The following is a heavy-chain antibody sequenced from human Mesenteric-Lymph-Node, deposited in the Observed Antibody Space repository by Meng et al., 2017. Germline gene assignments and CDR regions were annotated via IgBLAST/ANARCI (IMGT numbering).Heavy chain of an antibody. Sequence: VQLRDPVRTLVQRSPTVTVTCTDSGGAISRGCCSWSWSRPHPGKGLEWIGYIYHGVNIYYTPSLRSRVTISVDKSRNQFSLNLNSVTAADTAVYYCARVNGDCFSTICYKGWFDPWGQGTLVTVSS. CDR3: ARVNGDCFSTICYKGWFDP. CDR2: IYHGVNI. D-gene: IGHD2-2*02. V-gene: IGHV4-30-4*01. CDR1: GGAISRGCCS. J-gene: IGHJ5*02.